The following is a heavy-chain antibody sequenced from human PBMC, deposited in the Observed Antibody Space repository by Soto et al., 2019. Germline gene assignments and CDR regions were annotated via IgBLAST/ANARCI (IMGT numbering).Heavy chain of an antibody. CDR1: GGSFSGYY. CDR2: INHSGST. D-gene: IGHD3-10*01. J-gene: IGHJ6*02. CDR3: ASISPVCPGWFGELLYYYYGMDV. Sequence: SETLSLTCAVYGGSFSGYYWSWIRQPPGKGLEWIGEINHSGSTNYNPSLKSRVTISVDKSKNHFSQKLSSVTAADTAVYYWASISPVCPGWFGELLYYYYGMDVWGQGTTVTVSS. V-gene: IGHV4-34*01.